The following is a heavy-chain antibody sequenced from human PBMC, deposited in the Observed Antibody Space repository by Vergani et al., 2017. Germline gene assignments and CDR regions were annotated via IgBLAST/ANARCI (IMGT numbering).Heavy chain of an antibody. CDR2: ISGSGGST. J-gene: IGHJ4*02. CDR3: AKGQSNYDSSGYTDY. V-gene: IGHV3-23*04. CDR1: GFTVSSNY. Sequence: EVQLVESGGGLVQPGGSLRLSCAASGFTVSSNYMSWVRQAPGKGLEWVSAISGSGGSTYYADSVKGRFTISRDNSKNTLYLQMNSLRAEDTAVYYCAKGQSNYDSSGYTDYWGQGTLVTVSS. D-gene: IGHD3-22*01.